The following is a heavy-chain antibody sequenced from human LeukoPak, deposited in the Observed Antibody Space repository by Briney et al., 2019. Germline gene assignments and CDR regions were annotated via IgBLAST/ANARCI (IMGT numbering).Heavy chain of an antibody. D-gene: IGHD3-9*01. Sequence: GGSLRLSCAASGFTFSSYAMSWVRQAPGKGLEWVSAISGSGGSTYYADSVKGRFTVSRDNSKNTLYLQMNSLRAEDTAVYYCAKVRDYDILTGYFDYWGQGTLVTVSS. CDR1: GFTFSSYA. CDR3: AKVRDYDILTGYFDY. J-gene: IGHJ4*02. CDR2: ISGSGGST. V-gene: IGHV3-23*01.